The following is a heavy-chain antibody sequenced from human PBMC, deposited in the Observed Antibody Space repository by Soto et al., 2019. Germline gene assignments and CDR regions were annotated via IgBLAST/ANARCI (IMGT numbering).Heavy chain of an antibody. CDR1: GYSLSEVS. V-gene: IGHV1-24*01. CDR2: FDPEDDET. J-gene: IGHJ3*02. CDR3: TTARITIIRGHAAFDI. D-gene: IGHD3-10*01. Sequence: QVQLVQSGAEVKKPGASVKVSCKASGYSLSEVSMHWARQTPGIGLEWMGYFDPEDDETIYAQKFRGRVTMTEDTSTETAYMELSSMRSEDTAVYYCTTARITIIRGHAAFDIWGQGTMVTVSS.